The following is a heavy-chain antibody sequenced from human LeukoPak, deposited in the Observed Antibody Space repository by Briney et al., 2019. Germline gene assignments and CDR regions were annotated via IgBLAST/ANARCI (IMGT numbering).Heavy chain of an antibody. CDR2: INHSGST. D-gene: IGHD3-3*01. V-gene: IGHV4-34*09. J-gene: IGHJ6*02. Sequence: SETLSLTCAVYGGSFSGYYWSWIRQPPGKGLEWIGEINHSGSTNYNPSLKSRVTISVDTSKNQFSLKLSSVTAADTAVYYCARDSRFLEWLYYGMDAWGQGTTVTVSS. CDR3: ARDSRFLEWLYYGMDA. CDR1: GGSFSGYY.